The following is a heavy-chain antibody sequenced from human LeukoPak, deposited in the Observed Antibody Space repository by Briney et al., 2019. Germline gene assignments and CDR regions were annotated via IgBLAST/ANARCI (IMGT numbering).Heavy chain of an antibody. V-gene: IGHV4-34*01. D-gene: IGHD3-10*01. J-gene: IGHJ4*02. CDR2: INHSGST. Sequence: SETLSLTCAVYGGSFSGYYWSWIRQPPGKGLEWIGEINHSGSTNYNPSLKSRVTISVDTSKNQFSLKLSSVTAADTGVYYCARLPDYYSRHGAPGWGQGTLVTVSS. CDR3: ARLPDYYSRHGAPG. CDR1: GGSFSGYY.